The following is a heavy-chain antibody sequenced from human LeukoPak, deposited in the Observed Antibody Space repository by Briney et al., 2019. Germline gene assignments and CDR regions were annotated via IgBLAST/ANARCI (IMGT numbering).Heavy chain of an antibody. CDR3: ARGLVYGSGSYYTIGAFDI. V-gene: IGHV3-23*01. CDR1: GFTFSSYA. CDR2: IGSSGDIT. Sequence: GGSLRLSCAASGFTFSSYAMSWVRQAPGMGLEWVSSIGSSGDITYYADSVKGRFTISRDNSKNTLYLQMNSLRAEDTAVYYCARGLVYGSGSYYTIGAFDIWGQGTMVTVSS. D-gene: IGHD3-10*01. J-gene: IGHJ3*02.